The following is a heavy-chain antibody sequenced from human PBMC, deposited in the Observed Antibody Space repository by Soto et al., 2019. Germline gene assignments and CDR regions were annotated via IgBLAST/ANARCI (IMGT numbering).Heavy chain of an antibody. J-gene: IGHJ6*02. CDR1: SAPVSSSTYT. D-gene: IGHD2-2*01. V-gene: IGHV4-39*01. CDR3: ARLHGYCISSSCHGHYAMDV. CDR2: IYYIGST. Sequence: QLQLQESGPGLVKPSETLSLTCTVSSAPVSSSTYTWGWIRQPPGKGLEWIGSIYYIGSTYYNPSLTIRGPVPVDTSKNQCSLRVTSLTAADTAVYYCARLHGYCISSSCHGHYAMDVWGQGTTVTVSS.